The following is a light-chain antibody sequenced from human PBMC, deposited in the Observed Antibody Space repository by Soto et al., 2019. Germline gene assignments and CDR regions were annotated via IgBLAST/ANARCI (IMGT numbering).Light chain of an antibody. V-gene: IGKV3-11*01. CDR2: DAS. CDR3: QQRSNWPSIT. Sequence: TQSPSTLSASVGDTVTVTCRASQSVSGWLAWYQQKPGQAPRLLIYDASNRATGIPARFSGSGSGTDFALTISSLEPEDSAVYYCQQRSNWPSITFGQGTRLEIK. CDR1: QSVSGW. J-gene: IGKJ5*01.